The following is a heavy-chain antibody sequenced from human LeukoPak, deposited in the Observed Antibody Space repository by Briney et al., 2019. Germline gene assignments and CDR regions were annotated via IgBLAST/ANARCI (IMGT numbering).Heavy chain of an antibody. CDR1: GFTVSSIH. Sequence: GGSLRLSCAASGFTVSSIHMVWVRQAPGKGLEWVSVTYTGGNSYYADSVKGRFIISRDISKTTLYLQMNSLRAEDSALYYCARGGRGSAAVVAPRSFDIWGQGTMVTVSS. D-gene: IGHD3-22*01. J-gene: IGHJ3*02. CDR2: TYTGGNS. CDR3: ARGGRGSAAVVAPRSFDI. V-gene: IGHV3-53*01.